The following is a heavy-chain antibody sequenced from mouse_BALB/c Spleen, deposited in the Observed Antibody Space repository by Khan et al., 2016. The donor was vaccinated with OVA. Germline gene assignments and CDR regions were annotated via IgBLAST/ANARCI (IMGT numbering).Heavy chain of an antibody. Sequence: EVELVESGGGLVQPGGSRKLSCAASGFTFSSFGMHWVRQAPEKGLEWVAYISSGNATIYYADLVKGRFTISRDNPKNTLFLQMTSLRSEDTALYYFARSIISTWYFDVWGAGTTVTVSS. CDR1: GFTFSSFG. CDR3: ARSIISTWYFDV. CDR2: ISSGNATI. V-gene: IGHV5-17*02. J-gene: IGHJ1*01. D-gene: IGHD1-1*01.